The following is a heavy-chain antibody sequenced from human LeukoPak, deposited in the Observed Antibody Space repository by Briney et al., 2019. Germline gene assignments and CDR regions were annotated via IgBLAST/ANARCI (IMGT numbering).Heavy chain of an antibody. V-gene: IGHV3-23*01. CDR1: GFTFSNYA. CDR2: ITGNGGYT. D-gene: IGHD1-1*01. Sequence: GGSLRLSCAASGFTFSNYAMNWVRQAPGKGLEWVSGITGNGGYTYYADSVKGRFTISRDNSRSTLYLQINSPGAEDTAIYYCAKGTLQQFDYWGQGTLVTVSS. J-gene: IGHJ4*02. CDR3: AKGTLQQFDY.